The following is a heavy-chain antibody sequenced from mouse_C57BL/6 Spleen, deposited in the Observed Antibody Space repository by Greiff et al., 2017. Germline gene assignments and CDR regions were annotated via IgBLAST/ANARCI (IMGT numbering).Heavy chain of an antibody. J-gene: IGHJ4*01. V-gene: IGHV1-22*01. CDR3: ARGDYYAMDY. Sequence: EVKLMESGPELVKPGASVKMSCKASGYTFTDYNMHWVKQSHGKSLEWIGNINPNNGGTSYNQKFKGKATLTVNKSSSTAYMERRSLTSEDSAVYYCARGDYYAMDYWGQGTSVTVSA. CDR1: GYTFTDYN. CDR2: INPNNGGT.